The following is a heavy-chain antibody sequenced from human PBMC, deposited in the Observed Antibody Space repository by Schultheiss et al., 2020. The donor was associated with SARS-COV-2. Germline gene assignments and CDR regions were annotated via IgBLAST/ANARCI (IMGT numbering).Heavy chain of an antibody. Sequence: ASVKVSCKASGYTFTSYGISWVRQAPGQGLEWMGWISAYNGNTKYSQRLQGRVTMSTDTSTTTAYMELRSLRGDDTAVYYCARDRATGAYYESSAYHYVGFDPWGQGTLVTVSS. D-gene: IGHD3-22*01. V-gene: IGHV1-18*04. CDR2: ISAYNGNT. J-gene: IGHJ5*02. CDR1: GYTFTSYG. CDR3: ARDRATGAYYESSAYHYVGFDP.